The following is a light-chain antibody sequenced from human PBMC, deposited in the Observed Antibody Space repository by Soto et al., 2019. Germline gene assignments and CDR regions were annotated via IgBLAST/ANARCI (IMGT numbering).Light chain of an antibody. CDR3: QQYHHWPP. Sequence: CRASHSVLSSLPWYQHKPGQAPRLLIYGAATRATRIPARFSGSASVTEFTLTLSTQQSEDFEVYYCQQYHHWPPFAQGTKVDIK. V-gene: IGKV3-15*01. CDR2: GAA. CDR1: HSVLSS. J-gene: IGKJ1*01.